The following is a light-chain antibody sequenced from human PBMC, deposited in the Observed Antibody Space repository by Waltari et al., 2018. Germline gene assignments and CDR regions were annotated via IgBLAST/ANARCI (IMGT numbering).Light chain of an antibody. Sequence: SSELTQDPAVSVALGQTVRIPCQGDSLRTYYAIWYQQKPGQAPVLVIYGKNNRPSGIPDRFSGSSSGNTASLTITGAQAEDEADYYCNSRDSSGNHQVFGGGTKLTVL. V-gene: IGLV3-19*01. CDR1: SLRTYY. CDR2: GKN. J-gene: IGLJ2*01. CDR3: NSRDSSGNHQV.